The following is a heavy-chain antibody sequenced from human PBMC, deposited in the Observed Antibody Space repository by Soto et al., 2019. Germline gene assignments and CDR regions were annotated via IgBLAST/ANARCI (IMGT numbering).Heavy chain of an antibody. CDR3: ARDDSNLGNAFDM. V-gene: IGHV3-33*01. D-gene: IGHD3-22*01. CDR2: IWSDGSNE. CDR1: GFTFSSYG. J-gene: IGHJ3*02. Sequence: GGSLRLSCAASGFTFSSYGTHWVRQAPGKGLEWVAVIWSDGSNEHYGDSVKGRFTISRDNSKNTLYLQMNSLRAEDTAVYYCARDDSNLGNAFDMWGQGTLVTVSS.